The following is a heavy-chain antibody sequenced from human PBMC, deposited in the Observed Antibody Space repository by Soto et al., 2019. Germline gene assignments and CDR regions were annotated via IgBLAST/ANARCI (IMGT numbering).Heavy chain of an antibody. D-gene: IGHD3-3*01. CDR2: INPNSGGT. CDR3: ARSQPEYDFWSGYVVSYFDY. Sequence: QVQLVQSGAEVKKPGASVKVSCKASGYTFTGYYMHWVRQAPGQGLEWMGWINPNSGGTNYAQKFQGWVTMTRDTSISTAYIELSRLRSDDTAVYYCARSQPEYDFWSGYVVSYFDYWGQGTLVTVSS. CDR1: GYTFTGYY. J-gene: IGHJ4*02. V-gene: IGHV1-2*04.